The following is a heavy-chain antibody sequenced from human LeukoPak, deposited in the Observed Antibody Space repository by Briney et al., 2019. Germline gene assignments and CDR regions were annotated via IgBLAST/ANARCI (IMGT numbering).Heavy chain of an antibody. V-gene: IGHV1-69*04. J-gene: IGHJ5*02. CDR3: ARVHSLGEYSSIEGRNWFDP. CDR1: GGTFSSYA. Sequence: GASVKVSCKASGGTFSSYAISWVRQAPGQGLEWMGRIIPILGIANYAQKFQGRVTITADESTSTAYMELSSLRSEDTAVYYCARVHSLGEYSSIEGRNWFDPWGQGTLVTVSS. D-gene: IGHD6-6*01. CDR2: IIPILGIA.